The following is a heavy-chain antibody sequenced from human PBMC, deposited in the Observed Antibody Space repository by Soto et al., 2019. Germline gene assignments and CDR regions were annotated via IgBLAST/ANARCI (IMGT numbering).Heavy chain of an antibody. V-gene: IGHV3-30*18. CDR2: ISYDGSNK. Sequence: PGGSLRLSCTASGFTFSSYGMHWVRQAPGKGLEWVAVISYDGSNKYYADSVKGRFTISRDNSKNTLYLQMNSLRAEDTAVYYCAKGSSSGWLYFDYWGQGTLVTVSS. CDR1: GFTFSSYG. CDR3: AKGSSSGWLYFDY. D-gene: IGHD6-19*01. J-gene: IGHJ4*02.